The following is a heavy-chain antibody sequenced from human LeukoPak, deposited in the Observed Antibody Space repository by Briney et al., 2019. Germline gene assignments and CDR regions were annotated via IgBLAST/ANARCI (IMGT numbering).Heavy chain of an antibody. D-gene: IGHD6-19*01. CDR3: ARETVAGTFDC. V-gene: IGHV3-11*01. J-gene: IGHJ4*02. Sequence: GGSLRLSCAASGFTFSEYYISWIRQAPGKGLEWVSDISSSGDIVSYADSVKGRFTISRDNAKDSLYLQMNSLRAEDTAVYYCARETVAGTFDCWSQGTLVTVSS. CDR1: GFTFSEYY. CDR2: ISSSGDIV.